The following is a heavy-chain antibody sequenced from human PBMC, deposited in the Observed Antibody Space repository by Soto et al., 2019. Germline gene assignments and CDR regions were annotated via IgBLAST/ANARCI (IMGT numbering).Heavy chain of an antibody. CDR2: IYHSGGP. CDR3: ARTKYYYDTTAYIFDY. J-gene: IGHJ4*02. V-gene: IGHV4-30-4*01. Sequence: SETLSLTCTVSGGSISSGDYWSWIRQPPGKGLEWIGYIYHSGGPYYNPSLNSRATMSVDTSQNQFSLKLSSVSAADTAVYYCARTKYYYDTTAYIFDYWGQGALVTVSS. D-gene: IGHD3-22*01. CDR1: GGSISSGDY.